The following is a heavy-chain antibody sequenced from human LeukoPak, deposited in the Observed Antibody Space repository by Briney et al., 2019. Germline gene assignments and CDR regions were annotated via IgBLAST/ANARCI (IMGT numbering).Heavy chain of an antibody. CDR2: ISSSSSYI. Sequence: KSGGSLRLSCAASGSTFSSYSMNWVRQAPGKGLEWVSSISSSSSYIYYADSVKGRFTISRDNAKNSLYLQMNSLRAEDTAVYYCARVGGIAAAGNDYWGQGTLVTVSS. D-gene: IGHD6-13*01. J-gene: IGHJ4*02. CDR3: ARVGGIAAAGNDY. CDR1: GSTFSSYS. V-gene: IGHV3-21*01.